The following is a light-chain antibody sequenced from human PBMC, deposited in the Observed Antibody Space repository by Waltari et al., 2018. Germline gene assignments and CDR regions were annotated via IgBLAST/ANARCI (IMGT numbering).Light chain of an antibody. J-gene: IGLJ7*01. CDR2: DNS. CDR1: NSNIGKTSGGY. Sequence: QSVLTQPPSVSAAPGQKVTISCSGTNSNIGKTSGGYVSWYQQVPGPAPQLHISDNSKRSAGVSNRFSGSKSVTSASLSISGLQTGDEAIYYCGAWDTSLRAGLFGGGTRLTVL. V-gene: IGLV1-51*01. CDR3: GAWDTSLRAGL.